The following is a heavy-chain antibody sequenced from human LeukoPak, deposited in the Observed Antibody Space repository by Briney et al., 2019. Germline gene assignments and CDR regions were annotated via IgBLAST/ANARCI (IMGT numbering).Heavy chain of an antibody. CDR2: IIPIFGTA. Sequence: SVTVSCTASGGTFSSYAISWVRQAPGQGLEWMGGIIPIFGTANYAQKFQGRVTITADESTSTAYMELSSLRSEDTAVYYCAREGDSSGYYYSRSYAFDIWGQGTMVTVSS. CDR1: GGTFSSYA. CDR3: AREGDSSGYYYSRSYAFDI. D-gene: IGHD3-22*01. J-gene: IGHJ3*02. V-gene: IGHV1-69*13.